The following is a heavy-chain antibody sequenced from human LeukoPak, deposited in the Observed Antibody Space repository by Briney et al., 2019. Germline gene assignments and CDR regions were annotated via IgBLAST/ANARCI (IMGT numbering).Heavy chain of an antibody. Sequence: SETLSLTCAVSGYSISSGYYRSWIRQPPGKGLEWIGYIYYSGSTNYNPSLKSRVTISVDTSKNQFSLKLSSVTAADTAVYYCARGFLEGDYWGQGTLVTVSS. J-gene: IGHJ4*02. CDR1: GYSISSGYY. CDR2: IYYSGST. CDR3: ARGFLEGDY. V-gene: IGHV4-61*01. D-gene: IGHD3-3*01.